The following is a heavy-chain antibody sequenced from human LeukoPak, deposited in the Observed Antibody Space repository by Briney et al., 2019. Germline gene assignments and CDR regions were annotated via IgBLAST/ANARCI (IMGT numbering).Heavy chain of an antibody. V-gene: IGHV5-51*01. D-gene: IGHD6-13*01. CDR3: ARLAAAGTSPYYFDY. CDR1: GYSFTSYW. CDR2: IYPGDSDT. J-gene: IGHJ4*02. Sequence: GESLKISCKGSGYSFTSYWIGWVRQMPGKGLEWIGIIYPGDSDTRYSPSFQGQVTISADKSISTAYLQWSSLKASDTAMYYCARLAAAGTSPYYFDYWGQGTLVTVSS.